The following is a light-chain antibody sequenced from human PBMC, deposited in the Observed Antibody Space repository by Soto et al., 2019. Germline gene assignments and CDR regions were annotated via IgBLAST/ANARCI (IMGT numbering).Light chain of an antibody. Sequence: QSALTQPASVSGSPGQSITXSCXGTSXXVGGYNYVSWYQQHPGKAPKLMIYDVSNRPSGVSNRFSGSKSGNTASLTISGLQAEDEADYYCSSYTSSSPWVFGGGTKLTVL. J-gene: IGLJ3*02. CDR3: SSYTSSSPWV. CDR1: SXXVGGYNY. V-gene: IGLV2-14*01. CDR2: DVS.